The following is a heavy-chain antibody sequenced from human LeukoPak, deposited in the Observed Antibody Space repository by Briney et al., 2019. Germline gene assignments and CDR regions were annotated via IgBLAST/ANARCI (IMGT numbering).Heavy chain of an antibody. D-gene: IGHD2-15*01. V-gene: IGHV3-21*01. J-gene: IGHJ6*03. CDR2: ISSSSSYI. CDR3: ARTERPARYEAILSHMDV. CDR1: GFTVSSNY. Sequence: GGSLRLSCAASGFTVSSNYMSWVRQAPGKGLEWVSSISSSSSYIYYADSVKGRFTISRDNAKNSLYLQMNSLRVEDTAVYYCARTERPARYEAILSHMDVWGKGTTVTVSS.